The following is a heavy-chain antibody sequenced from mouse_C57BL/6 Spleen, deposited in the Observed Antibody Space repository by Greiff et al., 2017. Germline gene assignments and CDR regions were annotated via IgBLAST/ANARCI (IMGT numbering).Heavy chain of an antibody. V-gene: IGHV1-26*01. CDR1: GYTFTDYY. CDR2: INPNNGGT. J-gene: IGHJ2*01. Sequence: EVQLQQSGPELVKPGASVKISCKASGYTFTDYYMNWVKQSHGKSLEWIGDINPNNGGTSYNQKFKGKATLTVDKSSSTAYMELRSLTSEDSAVYYCARSGSNYHFDYWGQVTTLTVSS. CDR3: ARSGSNYHFDY. D-gene: IGHD2-5*01.